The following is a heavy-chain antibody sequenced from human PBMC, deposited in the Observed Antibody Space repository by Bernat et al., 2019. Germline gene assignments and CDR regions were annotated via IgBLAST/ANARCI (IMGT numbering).Heavy chain of an antibody. CDR3: VYGIGPTDPEWFDP. Sequence: EVRLVETGGDLIQPGGSLRLSCAASGVSASNCYMSWARQAPGKGLEGVSVLYSGGNTYYADSVKGRFIISRDDSKNTLYLQMNSLRVEDTAVYFCVYGIGPTDPEWFDPWGQGTLVTVSS. CDR2: LYSGGNT. V-gene: IGHV3-53*05. J-gene: IGHJ5*02. CDR1: GVSASNCY. D-gene: IGHD2-8*01.